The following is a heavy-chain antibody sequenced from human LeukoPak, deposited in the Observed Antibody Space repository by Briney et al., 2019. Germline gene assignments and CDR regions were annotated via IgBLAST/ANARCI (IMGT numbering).Heavy chain of an antibody. V-gene: IGHV1-69*05. Sequence: ASVKVSCKASGGTFSSYAISWARQAPGQGLEWMGGIIPIFGTANYAQKFQGRVTMTRNTSISTAYMELSSLRSEDTAVYYCARGQSGSDAFDIWGQGTMVTVSS. J-gene: IGHJ3*02. CDR1: GGTFSSYA. CDR2: IIPIFGTA. D-gene: IGHD1-26*01. CDR3: ARGQSGSDAFDI.